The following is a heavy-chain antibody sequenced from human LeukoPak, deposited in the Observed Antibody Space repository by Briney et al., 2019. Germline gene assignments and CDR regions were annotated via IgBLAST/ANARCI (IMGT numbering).Heavy chain of an antibody. CDR1: GFTFSAYS. CDR3: ARKGLPDY. J-gene: IGHJ4*02. Sequence: GGSLRLSCAASGFTFSAYSMNWVRQAPGKGLEWVSYIRSSSGTIYYAASLKGRFTISRDNAKNSLYLQMNGLRVEDTAVYYCARKGLPDYWGQGTLVTVSS. CDR2: IRSSSGTI. V-gene: IGHV3-48*04.